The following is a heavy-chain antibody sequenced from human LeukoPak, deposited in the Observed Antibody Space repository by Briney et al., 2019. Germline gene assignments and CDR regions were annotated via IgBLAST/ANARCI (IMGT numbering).Heavy chain of an antibody. CDR2: IYYSGNT. Sequence: SQTLSLTCNVSGYSISSGGYSWNWFRQHPGKGLEWIGYIYYSGNTFYNPSLKTRVYISVDASKNQFSLKLTSVTAADTAVYYCVRGRTSGSSWPFDYWGQGTLVTVSS. V-gene: IGHV4-31*03. CDR1: GYSISSGGYS. J-gene: IGHJ4*02. CDR3: VRGRTSGSSWPFDY. D-gene: IGHD6-13*01.